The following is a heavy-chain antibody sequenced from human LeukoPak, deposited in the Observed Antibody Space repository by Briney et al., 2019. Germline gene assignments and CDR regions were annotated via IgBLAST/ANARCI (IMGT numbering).Heavy chain of an antibody. Sequence: GGSLRLSCAASGFTFSSYAMTWVRQAPGKGLEWVANIKTDGSLVYYVDSVKGRFTISRDNAKNSLYLQMNSLRAEDTAVYYCARDLNWETYWGQGTLVSVSS. CDR2: IKTDGSLV. CDR1: GFTFSSYA. D-gene: IGHD7-27*01. V-gene: IGHV3-7*01. J-gene: IGHJ4*02. CDR3: ARDLNWETY.